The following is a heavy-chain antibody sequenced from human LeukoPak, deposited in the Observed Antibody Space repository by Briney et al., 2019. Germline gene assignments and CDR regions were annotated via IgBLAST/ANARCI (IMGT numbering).Heavy chain of an antibody. J-gene: IGHJ4*02. D-gene: IGHD1-26*01. CDR3: ARLGGATTFDY. V-gene: IGHV4-39*01. Sequence: SETLSLTCTVSGGSISSSSYYWGWIRQPPGKGLEWIGSIYYSGSTYYNPSLKSRVTISVDTSKNQFSLKLSSVTAADTAVYYCARLGGATTFDYWGQGTLVTVSS. CDR2: IYYSGST. CDR1: GGSISSSSYY.